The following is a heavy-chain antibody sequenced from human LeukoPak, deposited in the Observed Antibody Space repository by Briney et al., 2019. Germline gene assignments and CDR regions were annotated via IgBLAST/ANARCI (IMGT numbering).Heavy chain of an antibody. V-gene: IGHV4-59*01. CDR3: ARVLRADSSRITVNDAFDI. D-gene: IGHD3-22*01. CDR2: IYYSGST. J-gene: IGHJ3*02. Sequence: PSETLSLTCTVSGGSISSYYWSWIRQPPGKGLEWIGYIYYSGSTNYNPSLKSRVTISVDTSKNQFSLKLSSVTAADTAVYYCARVLRADSSRITVNDAFDIWGQGTMVTVSS. CDR1: GGSISSYY.